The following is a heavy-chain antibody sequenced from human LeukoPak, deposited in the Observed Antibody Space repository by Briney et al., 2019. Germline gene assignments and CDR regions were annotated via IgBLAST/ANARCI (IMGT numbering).Heavy chain of an antibody. D-gene: IGHD1-26*01. CDR1: GGSISSHY. CDR2: IYYSGTT. Sequence: PSETLSLTCAVSGGSISSHYWSWIRQPPGKGLEWIGFIYYSGTTKYNPSLKSRVTISADTSKNQFSLKLSSVTAADTAVYYRARLGRYSGSYSDYWGQGTLVTVSS. CDR3: ARLGRYSGSYSDY. V-gene: IGHV4-59*08. J-gene: IGHJ4*02.